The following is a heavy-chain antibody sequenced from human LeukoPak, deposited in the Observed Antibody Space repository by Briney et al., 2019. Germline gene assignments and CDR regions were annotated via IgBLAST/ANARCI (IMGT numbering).Heavy chain of an antibody. J-gene: IGHJ4*02. V-gene: IGHV3-30*18. D-gene: IGHD1-1*01. CDR1: EFTFSTYG. CDR2: ISYDGGNT. Sequence: PGGSLRLSCAASEFTFSTYGMHWVRQAPGKGLEWVAEISYDGGNTYYADSVKGRFTISRDNSKNTLYLQMNSLRAEDTAVYYCAKEGTGIHFDYWGQGTLVTVSS. CDR3: AKEGTGIHFDY.